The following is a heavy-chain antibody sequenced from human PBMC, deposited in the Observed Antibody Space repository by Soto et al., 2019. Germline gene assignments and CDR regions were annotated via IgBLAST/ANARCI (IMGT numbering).Heavy chain of an antibody. CDR2: IYYSGDT. J-gene: IGHJ4*02. CDR3: AMGEWLGEPINY. D-gene: IGHD3-10*01. V-gene: IGHV4-30-4*01. CDR1: GDSVSSGDYY. Sequence: SETLSLTCSVSGDSVSSGDYYWSWIRQPPGKGLEWIGYIYYSGDTYYNPSLKSRVTISVDTSKNQFSLNLSSVTADDTAMYYCAMGEWLGEPINYWGQGTQVTVSS.